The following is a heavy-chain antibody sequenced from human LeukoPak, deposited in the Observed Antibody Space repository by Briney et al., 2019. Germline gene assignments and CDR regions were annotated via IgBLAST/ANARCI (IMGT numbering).Heavy chain of an antibody. CDR1: GFTFSSYG. Sequence: SGGSLRLSCAASGFTFSSYGMHWVRQAPGKGLEWVAVIWYDGSNKYYADSVKGRFIISRDNSKNTLYLQMNSLRAEDTAVYYCARDFSSGWTKGWFDPWGQGTLVTVSS. CDR2: IWYDGSNK. CDR3: ARDFSSGWTKGWFDP. D-gene: IGHD6-19*01. V-gene: IGHV3-33*01. J-gene: IGHJ5*02.